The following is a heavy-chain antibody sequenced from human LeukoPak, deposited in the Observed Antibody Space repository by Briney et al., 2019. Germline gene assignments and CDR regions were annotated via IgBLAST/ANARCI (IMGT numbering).Heavy chain of an antibody. CDR3: ARGAKLYDFWSGYPYYYYYGMDV. D-gene: IGHD3-3*01. Sequence: ASVKVSCKASGYTFTSYDTNWVRQATGQGLEWMGWMNPNSGNTGYAQKFQGRVTMTRNTSISTAYMELSSLRSEDTAVYYCARGAKLYDFWSGYPYYYYYGMDVWGQGTTVTVSS. V-gene: IGHV1-8*01. J-gene: IGHJ6*02. CDR2: MNPNSGNT. CDR1: GYTFTSYD.